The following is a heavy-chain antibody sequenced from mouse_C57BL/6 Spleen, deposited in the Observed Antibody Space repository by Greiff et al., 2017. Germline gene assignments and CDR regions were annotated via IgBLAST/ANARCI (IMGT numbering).Heavy chain of an antibody. V-gene: IGHV1-64*01. CDR2: IHPISGST. J-gene: IGHJ3*01. D-gene: IGHD4-1*01. Sequence: QVQLQQPWAELVKPGASVQLSCTASVYTFTSYWMPWVQQRPGQGLEWLGLIHPISGSTNYNAKFKSKATLTVDKSSSTAYMQLSSLTSEDSAVYYCARWGTGPWFAYWGQGTLVNVSA. CDR3: ARWGTGPWFAY. CDR1: VYTFTSYW.